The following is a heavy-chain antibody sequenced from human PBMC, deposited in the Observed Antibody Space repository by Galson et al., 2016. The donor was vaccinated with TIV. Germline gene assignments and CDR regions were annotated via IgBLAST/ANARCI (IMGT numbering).Heavy chain of an antibody. Sequence: SLRLSCADAGFTFNYYPMHWVRRAPGKGLEWVAVISYDGSSKYYSDSVKGRFTISRDNSKNTLYLQMNSLRPEDTAVFYCAKEVQRRLPYWDQGTLVTVSS. CDR1: GFTFNYYP. V-gene: IGHV3-30-3*01. J-gene: IGHJ4*02. CDR2: ISYDGSSK. CDR3: AKEVQRRLPY. D-gene: IGHD1-1*01.